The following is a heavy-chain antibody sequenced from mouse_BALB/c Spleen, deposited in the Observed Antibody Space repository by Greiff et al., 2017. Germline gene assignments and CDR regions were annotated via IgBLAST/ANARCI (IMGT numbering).Heavy chain of an antibody. CDR2: ISSGGSYT. J-gene: IGHJ2*01. D-gene: IGHD4-1*01. Sequence: EVKLVESGGGLVKPGGSLKLSCAASGFTFSSYAMSWVRQTPEKRLEWVATISSGGSYTYYPDSVKGRFTISRDNAKNTLYLQMSSLRSEDTAMYYCARRANWDIDYWGQGTTLTVSS. CDR3: ARRANWDIDY. CDR1: GFTFSSYA. V-gene: IGHV5-9-3*01.